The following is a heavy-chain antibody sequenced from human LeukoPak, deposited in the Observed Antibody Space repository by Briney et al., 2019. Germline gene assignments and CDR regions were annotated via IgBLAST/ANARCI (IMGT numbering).Heavy chain of an antibody. CDR2: ISAYNGNT. CDR3: ARVGWAMARSYFDY. V-gene: IGHV1-18*01. J-gene: IGHJ4*02. Sequence: GASVKVSCKASGYTFTSYGISWVRQAPGQGLEWMGWISAYNGNTSYAQKLQGRVTMTTDTSTSTAYMELRSLRSDDTAVYYCARVGWAMARSYFDYWGQGTLVTVSS. D-gene: IGHD5-18*01. CDR1: GYTFTSYG.